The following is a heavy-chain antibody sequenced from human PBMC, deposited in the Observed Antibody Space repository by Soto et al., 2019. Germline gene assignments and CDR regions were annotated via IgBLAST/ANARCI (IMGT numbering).Heavy chain of an antibody. V-gene: IGHV4-59*01. CDR2: IYYSGST. J-gene: IGHJ5*02. CDR3: ARVLPEDIVLMFDP. CDR1: GGSISSYY. Sequence: QVQLQESGPGLVKPSETLSLTCTVSGGSISSYYWSWIRQPPGKGLEWIGYIYYSGSTNYNPSLESRVTISVDTSKNQFSLKLSSVTAADTAVYYCARVLPEDIVLMFDPWGQGTLVTVSS. D-gene: IGHD2-8*01.